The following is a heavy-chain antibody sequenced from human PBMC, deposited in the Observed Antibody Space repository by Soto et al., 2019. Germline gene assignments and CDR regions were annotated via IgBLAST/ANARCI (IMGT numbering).Heavy chain of an antibody. CDR3: ARDSYYYDSSGYYYGIDY. V-gene: IGHV3-33*01. CDR1: GFTFSSYG. Sequence: GGSLRLSCAASGFTFSSYGMHWVRQAPGKGLEWVAVIWYDGSNKYYADSVKGRFTISRDNSKNTLYLQMNSLRAEDTAVYYCARDSYYYDSSGYYYGIDYWGQGTLVTVSS. D-gene: IGHD3-22*01. J-gene: IGHJ4*02. CDR2: IWYDGSNK.